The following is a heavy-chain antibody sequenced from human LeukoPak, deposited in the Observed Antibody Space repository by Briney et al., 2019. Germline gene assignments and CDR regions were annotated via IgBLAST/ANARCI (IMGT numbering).Heavy chain of an antibody. D-gene: IGHD2-2*01. Sequence: SETLSLTCADYGGSFSGYYWSWIRQPPGKGLEWIGGINHSGSTYYNPSLKSRVTMSVDTSKNQFSLNLSSVTAADTAIYYCAKQRYTRGTSYNWFDPWGQGTLVTVSS. CDR3: AKQRYTRGTSYNWFDP. J-gene: IGHJ5*02. CDR2: INHSGST. V-gene: IGHV4-34*01. CDR1: GGSFSGYY.